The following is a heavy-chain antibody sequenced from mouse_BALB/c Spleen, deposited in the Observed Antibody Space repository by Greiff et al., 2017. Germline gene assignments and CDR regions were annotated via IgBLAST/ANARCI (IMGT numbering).Heavy chain of an antibody. CDR1: GFTFSSFG. J-gene: IGHJ4*01. CDR2: ISSGSSTI. CDR3: ARALYGKGAMDY. V-gene: IGHV5-17*02. D-gene: IGHD2-1*01. Sequence: EVKLVESGGGLVQPGGSRKLSCAASGFTFSSFGMHWVRQAPEKGLEWVAYISSGSSTIYYADTVKGRFTISRDNPKNTLFLQMTSLRSEDTAMYYCARALYGKGAMDYWGQGTSVTVSS.